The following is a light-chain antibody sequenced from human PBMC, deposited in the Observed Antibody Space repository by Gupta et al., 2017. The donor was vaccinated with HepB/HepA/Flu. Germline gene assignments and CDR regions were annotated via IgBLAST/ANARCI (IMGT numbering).Light chain of an antibody. V-gene: IGLV2-14*01. J-gene: IGLJ3*02. CDR3: SSYAGNNTWV. CDR1: SSDVGSYNY. Sequence: SALTQPASVSGSPGQSITISCTGTSSDVGSYNYVSWYQQHPGKVPKVTIYDVNERPSGVSSRFSGSKSGNTASLTISGLQAEDEADYYCSSYAGNNTWVFGGGTKVTVL. CDR2: DVN.